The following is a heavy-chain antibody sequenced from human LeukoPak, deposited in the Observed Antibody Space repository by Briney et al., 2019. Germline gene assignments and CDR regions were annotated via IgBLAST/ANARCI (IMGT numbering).Heavy chain of an antibody. CDR2: IRSKAHGGTG. J-gene: IGHJ4*02. CDR3: TRSPYSDSYPRWYDY. V-gene: IGHV3-49*04. CDR1: GFTFADSD. D-gene: IGHD1-26*01. Sequence: GGSLRLSCTASGFTFADSDMSWVRHAPGKGLGWLGFIRSKAHGGTGEYAASVKGRFTISTDDLKSIGYLQMNSLRIEDTAVYYCTRSPYSDSYPRWYDYWGQGALVTVSS.